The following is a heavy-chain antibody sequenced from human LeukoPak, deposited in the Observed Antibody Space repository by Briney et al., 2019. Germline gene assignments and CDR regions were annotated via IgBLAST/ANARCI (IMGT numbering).Heavy chain of an antibody. CDR1: GGSISSSIYY. V-gene: IGHV4-39*07. CDR3: ARLALLWFGGSNWFDP. J-gene: IGHJ5*02. CDR2: INHSGST. Sequence: PSETLSLTCSVSGGSISSSIYYWAWIRQPPVKGLEWIGEINHSGSTNYNPSLKSRVTISVDTSKNQFSLKLSSVTAADTAVYYCARLALLWFGGSNWFDPWGQGTLVTVSS. D-gene: IGHD3-10*01.